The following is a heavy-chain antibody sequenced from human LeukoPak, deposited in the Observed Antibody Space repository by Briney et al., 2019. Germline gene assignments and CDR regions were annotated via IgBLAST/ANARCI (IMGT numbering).Heavy chain of an antibody. CDR1: GFTFSSYG. CDR3: AKGRFWRRKTDYHFLH. CDR2: LSYDGSNK. D-gene: IGHD3-3*02. J-gene: IGHJ1*01. V-gene: IGHV3-30*18. Sequence: GRSLRLSCAASGFTFSSYGMHWVRQAPGKGLKWVAILSYDGSNKYYADSVKGRFTISRDNSKNTLYLQMNSLRAEDTAVYYCAKGRFWRRKTDYHFLHWGQGTLVTVSS.